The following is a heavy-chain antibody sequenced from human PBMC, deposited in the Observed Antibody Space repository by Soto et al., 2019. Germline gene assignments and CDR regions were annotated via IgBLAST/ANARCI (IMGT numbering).Heavy chain of an antibody. J-gene: IGHJ5*02. V-gene: IGHV1-18*01. CDR2: ISAYNGNT. D-gene: IGHD6-13*01. Sequence: QVQLVQSGAEVKKPGASVKVSCKAAGYTFTSYGISWVRQAPGQGLERMGWISAYNGNTNYAQKLQGRVTMTTDTSTSTDYMELRSLRADDTAVYYCAREKGIAAAGNWFDPWGQGTLVTVSS. CDR1: GYTFTSYG. CDR3: AREKGIAAAGNWFDP.